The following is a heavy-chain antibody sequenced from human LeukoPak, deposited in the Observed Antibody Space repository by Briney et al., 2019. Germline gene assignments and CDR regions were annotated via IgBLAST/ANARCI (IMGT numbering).Heavy chain of an antibody. V-gene: IGHV3-23*01. CDR1: GFTFSSYA. CDR3: ARDPQYSSGN. CDR2: ISNSGVST. J-gene: IGHJ4*02. D-gene: IGHD6-19*01. Sequence: PGGSLRLSCAASGFTFSSYAMTWVRQAPGKGLEWVSAISNSGVSTYYADSVKGRFTISRDNAKNSLYLQMNSLRAEDTAVYYCARDPQYSSGNWGQGTLVTVSS.